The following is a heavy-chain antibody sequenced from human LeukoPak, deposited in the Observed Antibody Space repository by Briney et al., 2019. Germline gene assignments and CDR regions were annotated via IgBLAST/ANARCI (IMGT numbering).Heavy chain of an antibody. D-gene: IGHD2-15*01. CDR1: GYAFTSYG. V-gene: IGHV1-18*01. Sequence: GASVKVSCKASGYAFTSYGISWVRQAPGQGLEWMGWISAYNGNTNYAQKLQGRVTTTTDTSTSTAYMKLRSLRSDDTAVYYCARVAVAATPPKPFDYWGQGTLVTVSS. J-gene: IGHJ4*02. CDR3: ARVAVAATPPKPFDY. CDR2: ISAYNGNT.